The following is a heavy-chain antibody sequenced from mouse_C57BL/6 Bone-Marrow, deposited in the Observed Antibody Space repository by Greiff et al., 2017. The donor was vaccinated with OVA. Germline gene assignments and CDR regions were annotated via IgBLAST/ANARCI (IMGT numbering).Heavy chain of an antibody. CDR3: ARLVTTGWFAY. D-gene: IGHD2-2*01. J-gene: IGHJ3*01. CDR1: GFNIKDYY. Sequence: EVKVEESGAELVKPGASVKLSCTASGFNIKDYYMHWVKQRTEQGLEWIGRIDPEDGETKYAPKFQGKATITADTSSNTAYLQLSSLTSEDTAVYYCARLVTTGWFAYWGQGTLVTVSA. CDR2: IDPEDGET. V-gene: IGHV14-2*01.